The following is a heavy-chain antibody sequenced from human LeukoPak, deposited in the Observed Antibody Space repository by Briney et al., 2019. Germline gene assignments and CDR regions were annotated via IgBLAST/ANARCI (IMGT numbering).Heavy chain of an antibody. CDR2: IYYSGST. J-gene: IGHJ4*02. CDR3: AREGIAGAAGYFDY. V-gene: IGHV4-59*01. Sequence: SETLSLTCTVSGGSISSYYWSWIRQPPGKGMEWIGYIYYSGSTNYNPSLKSRVTISVDTSKNQFSLQLSSVTAADTAVYYCAREGIAGAAGYFDYWGQGTLVTVSS. CDR1: GGSISSYY. D-gene: IGHD6-13*01.